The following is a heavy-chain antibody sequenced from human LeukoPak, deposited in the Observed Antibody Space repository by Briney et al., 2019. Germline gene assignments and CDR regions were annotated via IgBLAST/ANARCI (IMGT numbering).Heavy chain of an antibody. CDR2: ISGSSGST. Sequence: EGSLRLSCAASGFTFSNYAMSWVRQAPGKGLEWVSAISGSSGSTYYADALKGRFTISRDNSKNTLYLQMNTLRAEDTAIYYCAKTPTITSRPTIGEAGPFNYGAQGTLVTVS. CDR1: GFTFSNYA. V-gene: IGHV3-23*01. J-gene: IGHJ4*02. D-gene: IGHD1-14*01. CDR3: AKTPTITSRPTIGEAGPFNY.